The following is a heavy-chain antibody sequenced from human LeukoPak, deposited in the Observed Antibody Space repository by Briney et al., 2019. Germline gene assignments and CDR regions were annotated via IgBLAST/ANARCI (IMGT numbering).Heavy chain of an antibody. CDR2: IYTSGST. Sequence: SETLSLTCTVSGGSISSYYWSWIRQPPGKGLEWIGYIYTSGSTNYNPSLKSRVTISVDTSKNQFSLKLSSVTAADTAVYYCARHSGRGDQLLLSHYYYMDVWGKGTTVTVSS. D-gene: IGHD2-2*01. V-gene: IGHV4-4*09. J-gene: IGHJ6*03. CDR1: GGSISSYY. CDR3: ARHSGRGDQLLLSHYYYMDV.